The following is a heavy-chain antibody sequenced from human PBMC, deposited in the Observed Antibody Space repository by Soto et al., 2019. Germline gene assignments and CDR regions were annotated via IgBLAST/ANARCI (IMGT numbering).Heavy chain of an antibody. CDR3: ARGGYYESSAGGFDY. D-gene: IGHD3-22*01. CDR2: IYYSGST. CDR1: GGSISSGGYY. Sequence: QVQLQESGPGLVKPSQTLSLTCTVSGGSISSGGYYWSWIRQHPGKGLEWIVYIYYSGSTYYNPSLQSRVTISVDTSKNQFSLKLSSGTAADTAVYYCARGGYYESSAGGFDYWGQGTLVTVSS. J-gene: IGHJ4*02. V-gene: IGHV4-31*03.